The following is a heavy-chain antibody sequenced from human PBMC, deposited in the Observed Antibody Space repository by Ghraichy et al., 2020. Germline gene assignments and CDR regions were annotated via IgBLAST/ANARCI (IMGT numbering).Heavy chain of an antibody. CDR2: ISSSSSTI. CDR3: ARVALDLGSRADYYYYYGMDV. Sequence: GGSLRLSCAASGFTFSSYSMNWVRQAPGKGLEWVSYISSSSSTIYYADSVKGRFTISRDNAKNSLYLQMNSLRDEDTAVYYCARVALDLGSRADYYYYYGMDVWGQGTTVTVSS. D-gene: IGHD3-16*01. J-gene: IGHJ6*02. CDR1: GFTFSSYS. V-gene: IGHV3-48*02.